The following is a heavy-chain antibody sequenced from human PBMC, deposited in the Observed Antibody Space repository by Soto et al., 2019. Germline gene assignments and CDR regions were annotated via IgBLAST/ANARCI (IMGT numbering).Heavy chain of an antibody. V-gene: IGHV1-18*01. CDR3: AREGKGDYYDFWSGYPRFDY. Sequence: KVSCKASGYTFTSYGISWVRQAPGQGLEWMGWISAYNGNTNYAQKLQGRVTMTTDTSTSTAYMELRSLRSDDTAVYYCAREGKGDYYDFWSGYPRFDYWGQGTLVTVSS. J-gene: IGHJ4*02. CDR1: GYTFTSYG. CDR2: ISAYNGNT. D-gene: IGHD3-3*01.